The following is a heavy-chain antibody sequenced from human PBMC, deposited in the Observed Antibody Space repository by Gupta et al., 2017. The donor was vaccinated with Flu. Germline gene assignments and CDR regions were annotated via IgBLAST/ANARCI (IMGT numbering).Heavy chain of an antibody. CDR3: AKDNTGYYSIDY. V-gene: IGHV3-43D*04. CDR1: GFTFDDYA. Sequence: EVQLVESGGVVVQPGGSLRLSCAASGFTFDDYAMHWVRQPPGKSLEWVSLISWHGDSTYYADSVKGRFTISRDNSKNSLYLQMNSLRPEDTALYYCAKDNTGYYSIDYWGQGTLVTVSS. J-gene: IGHJ4*02. D-gene: IGHD2-15*01. CDR2: ISWHGDST.